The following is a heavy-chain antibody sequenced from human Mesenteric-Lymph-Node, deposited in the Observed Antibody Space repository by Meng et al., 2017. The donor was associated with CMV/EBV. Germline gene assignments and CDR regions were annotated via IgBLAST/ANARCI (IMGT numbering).Heavy chain of an antibody. J-gene: IGHJ4*02. Sequence: AVYGVSFSGHYATWNREPPGRGLEWIGEINDSGSTHYTPSPKSRVTISVDTSKNQFSLKVNSVTAADTAIYYCARRSRYNSGWYVDYWGRGTLVTVSS. CDR3: ARRSRYNSGWYVDY. V-gene: IGHV4-34*01. CDR2: INDSGST. D-gene: IGHD6-19*01. CDR1: GVSFSGHY.